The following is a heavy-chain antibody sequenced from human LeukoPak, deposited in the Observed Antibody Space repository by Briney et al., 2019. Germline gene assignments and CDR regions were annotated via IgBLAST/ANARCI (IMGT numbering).Heavy chain of an antibody. CDR3: ARDCGGDCYQAY. V-gene: IGHV1-2*06. Sequence: GASVKVSCKASGYTFSGYYIHWLRQAPGQGLEWMGRINPNSGGTNYAQKFQGRVTMTRDTSISTAYMELNSLRSDDTPVYYCARDCGGDCYQAYWGQGTLVTDSS. J-gene: IGHJ4*02. CDR1: GYTFSGYY. D-gene: IGHD2-21*02. CDR2: INPNSGGT.